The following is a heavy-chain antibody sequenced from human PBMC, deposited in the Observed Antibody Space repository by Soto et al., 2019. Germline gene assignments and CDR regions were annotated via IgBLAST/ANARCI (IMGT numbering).Heavy chain of an antibody. CDR3: ARLTRYNWNYATPDYGMDV. D-gene: IGHD1-7*01. Sequence: GGSLRLSCAASGFTFSSYSMNWVRQAPGKGLEWVSSISSSSSYIYYADSVKGRFTISRDNAKNSLYLQMNSLRAEDTAVYYCARLTRYNWNYATPDYGMDVWGQGTTVTVSS. J-gene: IGHJ6*02. V-gene: IGHV3-21*01. CDR2: ISSSSSYI. CDR1: GFTFSSYS.